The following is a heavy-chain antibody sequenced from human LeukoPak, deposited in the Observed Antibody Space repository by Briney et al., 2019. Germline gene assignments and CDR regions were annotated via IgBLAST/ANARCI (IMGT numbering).Heavy chain of an antibody. V-gene: IGHV3-74*01. J-gene: IGHJ4*02. Sequence: PGGSLRLSCAASGFTFGSYWMHWVRQAPGKGLVWVSGINSEGSSTYYADSVKDRFTISRDNAENTVYLQMNSLTAEDTAVYYCASFGGYPDYWGQGTLVTVSS. D-gene: IGHD3-16*02. CDR2: INSEGSST. CDR3: ASFGGYPDY. CDR1: GFTFGSYW.